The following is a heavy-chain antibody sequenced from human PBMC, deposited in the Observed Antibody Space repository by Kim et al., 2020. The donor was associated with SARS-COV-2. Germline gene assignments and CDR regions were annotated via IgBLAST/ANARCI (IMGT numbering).Heavy chain of an antibody. CDR3: ASLSTGYVWDKFDS. J-gene: IGHJ4*02. CDR2: VNSDGSST. CDR1: GFTFSSYW. Sequence: GGSLRLSCVASGFTFSSYWMHWVRQAPGKGLVWVSRVNSDGSSTSYADSVKGRFTISRDNARNTLYLQMNSLRAEDTAVYYCASLSTGYVWDKFDSWGQGTLVTVSS. D-gene: IGHD3-16*01. V-gene: IGHV3-74*01.